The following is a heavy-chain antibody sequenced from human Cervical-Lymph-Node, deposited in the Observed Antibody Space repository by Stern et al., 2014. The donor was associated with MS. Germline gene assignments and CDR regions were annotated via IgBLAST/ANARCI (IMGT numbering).Heavy chain of an antibody. CDR3: AENIDF. J-gene: IGHJ6*02. CDR1: GYTFTDYY. V-gene: IGHV1-2*02. CDR2: ISPKNGDT. Sequence: QVQLVESGAGVKKPGASVTVSCKPSGYTFTDYYIHWLRQAPGKGPEWMGRISPKNGDTNYAARVQGRVTMTRDTSISIVYLEVTMLRFDDTAVYYWAENIDFWGQGTTVTVSS.